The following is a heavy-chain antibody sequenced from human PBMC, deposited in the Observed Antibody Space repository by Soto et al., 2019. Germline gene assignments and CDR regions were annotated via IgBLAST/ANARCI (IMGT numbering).Heavy chain of an antibody. Sequence: GASVKVSCKVSGHTLTELSMHWVRQAPGKGLEWMGGFDPEDGETIYAQKFQGRVTMTEDTSTDTAYMELSSLRSEDTAVYYCATVSLWFGESINYYYGMDVWGQGTTVTVSS. CDR3: ATVSLWFGESINYYYGMDV. CDR2: FDPEDGET. CDR1: GHTLTELS. J-gene: IGHJ6*02. V-gene: IGHV1-24*01. D-gene: IGHD3-10*01.